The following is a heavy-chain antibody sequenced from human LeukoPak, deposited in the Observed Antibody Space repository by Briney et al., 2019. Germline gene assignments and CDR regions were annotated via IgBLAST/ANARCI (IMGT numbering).Heavy chain of an antibody. CDR1: GYNLTVYY. CDR2: INPNSGGT. V-gene: IGHV1-2*02. D-gene: IGHD6-13*01. J-gene: IGHJ1*01. CDR3: ARYLSGPKAWTAAGAEYFQY. Sequence: ASVKVSCKASGYNLTVYYMFWVRQAPGQGLEWMGWINPNSGGTKYAQKFRGRVTMTRDTSISTAYMELSRLRSDDTAVYYCARYLSGPKAWTAAGAEYFQYWGQGTLVTVSS.